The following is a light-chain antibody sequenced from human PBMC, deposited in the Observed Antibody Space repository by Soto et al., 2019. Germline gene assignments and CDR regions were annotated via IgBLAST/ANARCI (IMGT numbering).Light chain of an antibody. Sequence: DIHMTQSPSFLSASVGDKVTITCRATESVTKWLAWYQEKPGNPPRPRIYDASTLESRVPSRFSGSGSGTEFTLTISSLQADDFAIYYCQQYNSYSWTFGQGTKVEMK. CDR1: ESVTKW. V-gene: IGKV1-5*01. J-gene: IGKJ1*01. CDR2: DAS. CDR3: QQYNSYSWT.